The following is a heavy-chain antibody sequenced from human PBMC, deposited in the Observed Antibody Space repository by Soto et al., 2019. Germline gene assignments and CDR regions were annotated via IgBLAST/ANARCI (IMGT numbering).Heavy chain of an antibody. D-gene: IGHD3-10*01. CDR2: INAGNGNT. V-gene: IGHV1-3*01. Sequence: QAQLVQSGAEVKKPGASVKVSCKASGYTSNNYAMHWVRQAPGQGLEWMGCINAGNGNTKYSRKFQERVTISRDTSGSTAYLELRSLRYEEKALCYCGRESMSKGRGAPFYWGQGPRVTVSS. J-gene: IGHJ4*02. CDR1: GYTSNNYA. CDR3: GRESMSKGRGAPFY.